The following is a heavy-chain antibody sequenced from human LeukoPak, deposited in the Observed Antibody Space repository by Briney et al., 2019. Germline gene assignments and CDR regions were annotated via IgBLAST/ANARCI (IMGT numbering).Heavy chain of an antibody. CDR2: ISGTSSYM. D-gene: IGHD3-22*01. V-gene: IGHV3-21*04. Sequence: PGGSLRLSCVAYGFNFRDYSMNWVRQAPGKGLDWVSGISGTSSYMYYGDSVKGRFTVSRDNAKNSLYLQMNSLRAEDTAVYYCATPLDYYDRSGYHQGGDWGQGTLVTVSS. CDR1: GFNFRDYS. CDR3: ATPLDYYDRSGYHQGGD. J-gene: IGHJ4*02.